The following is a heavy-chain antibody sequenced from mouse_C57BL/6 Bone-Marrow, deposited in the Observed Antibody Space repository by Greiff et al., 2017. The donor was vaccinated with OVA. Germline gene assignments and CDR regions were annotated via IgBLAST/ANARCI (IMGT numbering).Heavy chain of an antibody. D-gene: IGHD1-1*01. J-gene: IGHJ2*01. V-gene: IGHV1-76*01. CDR1: GYTFTDYY. Sequence: QVQLQQSGAELVRPGASVKLSCKASGYTFTDYYINWVKQRPGQGLEWIARIYPGSGNTYYNEKFKGKATLTAEKSSSTAYMQLSSLTSEDSAVYFCARKPIYYGTGDYWGQGTTLTVSS. CDR3: ARKPIYYGTGDY. CDR2: IYPGSGNT.